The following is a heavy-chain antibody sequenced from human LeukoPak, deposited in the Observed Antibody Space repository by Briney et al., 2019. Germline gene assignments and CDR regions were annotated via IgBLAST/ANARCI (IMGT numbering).Heavy chain of an antibody. D-gene: IGHD6-19*01. CDR1: GGSISSGDYY. Sequence: SETLSLTCTVSGGSISSGDYYWSWIRQPPGKGLEWIGYIYYSGSTYYNPSLKSRVTISVDTSKNQFSLKLSSVTAADTAVYYCAREADSGFIFDYWGRGTLVTVSS. J-gene: IGHJ4*02. CDR2: IYYSGST. V-gene: IGHV4-30-4*01. CDR3: AREADSGFIFDY.